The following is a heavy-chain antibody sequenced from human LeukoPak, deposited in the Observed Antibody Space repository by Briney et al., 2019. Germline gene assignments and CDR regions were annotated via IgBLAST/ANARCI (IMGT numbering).Heavy chain of an antibody. Sequence: QSGGSLRLSCAASGFTFDDYAMHWVRQAPGKGLEWVSGISWNSGSIGYADSVKGRFTISRDNSKNTLYLQMNTLRIEDTAVYYCARDRSIGSGWYGEDYWGQGTLVTVSS. CDR2: ISWNSGSI. CDR3: ARDRSIGSGWYGEDY. CDR1: GFTFDDYA. D-gene: IGHD6-19*01. V-gene: IGHV3-9*01. J-gene: IGHJ4*02.